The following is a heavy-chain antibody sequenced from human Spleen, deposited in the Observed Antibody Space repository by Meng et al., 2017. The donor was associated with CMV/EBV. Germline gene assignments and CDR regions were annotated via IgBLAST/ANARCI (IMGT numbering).Heavy chain of an antibody. CDR2: IYPGDSDT. CDR1: GYSFTTYW. V-gene: IGHV5-51*01. Sequence: GGSLRLSCLGSGYSFTTYWIGWVRQMPGKGLEWMGIIYPGDSDTRYSSSFQGQVTISADKSISTAYLQWSSLKASDTAMYYCARRLGGRYYFDYWGQGTLVTVSS. D-gene: IGHD3-16*01. J-gene: IGHJ4*02. CDR3: ARRLGGRYYFDY.